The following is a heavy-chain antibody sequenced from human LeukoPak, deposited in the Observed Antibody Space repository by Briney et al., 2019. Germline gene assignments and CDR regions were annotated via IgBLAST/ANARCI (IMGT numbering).Heavy chain of an antibody. D-gene: IGHD2-8*02. J-gene: IGHJ5*02. Sequence: GGSLRLSCAVSGFTFSSYAMYWVRQAPGKGLEWVSSIDASAGSIHYADSVKGRFTISRNNSQSTLYLRMSSLRAEDTAVYYCTKALLVDKYGFDPWGQGTLVTVSS. CDR1: GFTFSSYA. V-gene: IGHV3-23*01. CDR2: IDASAGSI. CDR3: TKALLVDKYGFDP.